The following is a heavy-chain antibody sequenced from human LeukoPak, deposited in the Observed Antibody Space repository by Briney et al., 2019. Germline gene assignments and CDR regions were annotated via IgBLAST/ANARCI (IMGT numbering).Heavy chain of an antibody. CDR1: GFTFSSYW. CDR3: VGDPGDY. Sequence: GGSLRLSCAASGFTFSSYWMSWVRQAPGKGLEWVANIRQDGSEKYYVGSVKGRFTISRDNAKNSLYLQMNSLRDEDTALYYCVGDPGDYWGQGTLVTVSS. V-gene: IGHV3-7*01. CDR2: IRQDGSEK. J-gene: IGHJ4*02.